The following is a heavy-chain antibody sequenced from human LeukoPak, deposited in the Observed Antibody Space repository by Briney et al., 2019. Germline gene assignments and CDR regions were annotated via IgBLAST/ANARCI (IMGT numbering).Heavy chain of an antibody. J-gene: IGHJ4*02. V-gene: IGHV3-49*04. D-gene: IGHD6-13*01. CDR3: TRVTYPAYSSSY. CDR1: GFTFGDYA. CDR2: IRSKAYGGTT. Sequence: GGSLRLSCTASGFTFGDYAMSWVRQAPGKGLEWVGFIRSKAYGGTTEYAASVKGRFTISRDDSKSIAYLQMNSLKTEDTAVYYCTRVTYPAYSSSYWGQGTLVTVSS.